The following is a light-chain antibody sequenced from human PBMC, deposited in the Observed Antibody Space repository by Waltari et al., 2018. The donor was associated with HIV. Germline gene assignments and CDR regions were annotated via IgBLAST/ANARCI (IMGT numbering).Light chain of an antibody. CDR2: RDS. CDR3: AAWDDSLSGWM. V-gene: IGLV1-47*01. Sequence: SVLTQPPSASGTPGQRVSISCSGSGSNIGGDYVYWYQHLPGTTPKLLIYRDSQRPSGVPDRVSGTKSGTSASLAISELRSDDEADYYCAAWDDSLSGWMFGGGTKLTVL. J-gene: IGLJ3*02. CDR1: GSNIGGDY.